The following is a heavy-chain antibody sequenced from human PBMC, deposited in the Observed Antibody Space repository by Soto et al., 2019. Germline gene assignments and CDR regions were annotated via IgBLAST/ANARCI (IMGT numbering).Heavy chain of an antibody. Sequence: PGGSLRLSCAASGFTFSSYGMHWVRQAPGKGLEWVAVISYDGSNKYYADSVKGRFTISRDNSKNTLYLQMNSLRAEDTAVYYCAKRTYYYDSSGLVYWGQGTLVTVSS. CDR2: ISYDGSNK. CDR3: AKRTYYYDSSGLVY. CDR1: GFTFSSYG. V-gene: IGHV3-30*18. D-gene: IGHD3-22*01. J-gene: IGHJ4*02.